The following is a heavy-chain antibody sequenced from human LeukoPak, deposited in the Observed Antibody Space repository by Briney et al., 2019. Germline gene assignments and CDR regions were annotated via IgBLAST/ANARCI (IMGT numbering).Heavy chain of an antibody. CDR2: ISNGGSTT. CDR3: ARDRRIQPVVDN. CDR1: GFTFSDYY. D-gene: IGHD5-18*01. J-gene: IGHJ4*02. V-gene: IGHV3-11*01. Sequence: GGSLRLSCAASGFTFSDYYMSWIRQAPGKGLEWVSYISNGGSTTYYADSVKGRFTISRDNAKNSLYLQMNSLRAEDTAVYYCARDRRIQPVVDNWGQGTLVTVSS.